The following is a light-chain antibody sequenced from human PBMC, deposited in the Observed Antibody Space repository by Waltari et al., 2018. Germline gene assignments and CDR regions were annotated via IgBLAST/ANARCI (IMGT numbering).Light chain of an antibody. V-gene: IGKV3-20*01. CDR2: GAS. CDR3: QQYGTSLIT. Sequence: EIVLTQSPGTLSLSPGERATLFCRTSQGVSSTYLAWFQHKPAQAPRLVIFGASSRATGIPDRFSGSGSGTDFTLTINRLEPEDFAVYYCQQYGTSLITFGQGTRLEI. J-gene: IGKJ5*01. CDR1: QGVSSTY.